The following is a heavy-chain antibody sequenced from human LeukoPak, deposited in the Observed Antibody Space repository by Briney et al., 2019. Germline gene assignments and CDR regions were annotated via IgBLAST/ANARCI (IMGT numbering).Heavy chain of an antibody. CDR2: INPNSGGT. CDR3: STVGPVWSGELFA. CDR1: GYTFTGYY. V-gene: IGHV1-2*02. J-gene: IGHJ5*02. D-gene: IGHD3-10*01. Sequence: ASVKVSCKASGYTFTGYYMHWVRQAPGQGLEWMGWINPNSGGTNYAQKFQGRVTMTGDPSISTAYVELSRLRSDDTAVYYCSTVGPVWSGELFAWGQGTLVTVSS.